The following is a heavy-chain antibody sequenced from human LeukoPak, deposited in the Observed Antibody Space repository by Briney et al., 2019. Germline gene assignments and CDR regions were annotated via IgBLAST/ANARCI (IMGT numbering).Heavy chain of an antibody. Sequence: SGGSLRLSCGASGFRFSSYAMRWVRQAPGKGLEWVSSISGSGGSTYYTDSVKGRFAISRDNSKSTLYLQMNSLGTDDTALYYCVKGGQNYDFWRFDYWGQGTQVTASS. D-gene: IGHD3-3*01. CDR1: GFRFSSYA. V-gene: IGHV3-23*01. J-gene: IGHJ4*02. CDR2: ISGSGGST. CDR3: VKGGQNYDFWRFDY.